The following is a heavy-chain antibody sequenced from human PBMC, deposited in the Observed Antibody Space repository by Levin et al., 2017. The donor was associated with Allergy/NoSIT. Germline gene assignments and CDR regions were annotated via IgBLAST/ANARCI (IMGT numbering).Heavy chain of an antibody. CDR1: GFTFSSYW. J-gene: IGHJ6*02. CDR3: ARLDCSGGSCESPLDV. Sequence: SGGSLRLSCAASGFTFSSYWMHWVRQAPGKGLVWVSRINSDGSSTSYADSVKGRFTISRDNAKNTLYLQMNSLRAEDTAVYYWARLDCSGGSCESPLDVWGQGTTVTV. D-gene: IGHD2-15*01. V-gene: IGHV3-74*01. CDR2: INSDGSST.